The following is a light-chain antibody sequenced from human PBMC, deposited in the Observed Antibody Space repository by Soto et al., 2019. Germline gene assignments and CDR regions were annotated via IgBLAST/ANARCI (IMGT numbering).Light chain of an antibody. J-gene: IGKJ1*01. CDR2: SAS. Sequence: DIQMTQSPSSLSASVGDRVTITCRPSRGIGNALAWYQQKPGTVPKLLIHSASTLQSGVPSRFSGSGSGTDFTLTISSRQPEDVASYYCQKYDSAPTFGPGTKVEIK. CDR3: QKYDSAPT. V-gene: IGKV1-27*01. CDR1: RGIGNA.